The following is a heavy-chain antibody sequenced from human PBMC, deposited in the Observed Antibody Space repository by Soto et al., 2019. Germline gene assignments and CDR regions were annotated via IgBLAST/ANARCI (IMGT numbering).Heavy chain of an antibody. Sequence: SVKVSCKASGGTFSSYAISWVRQAPGQGLEWMGGIIPIFGTANYAQKFQGRVTITADESTSTAYMELSSLRSEDTAVYYCARVYCGGDCYPRDYYYYGMDVWGQGTTVNVSS. CDR3: ARVYCGGDCYPRDYYYYGMDV. V-gene: IGHV1-69*13. CDR1: GGTFSSYA. D-gene: IGHD2-21*02. J-gene: IGHJ6*02. CDR2: IIPIFGTA.